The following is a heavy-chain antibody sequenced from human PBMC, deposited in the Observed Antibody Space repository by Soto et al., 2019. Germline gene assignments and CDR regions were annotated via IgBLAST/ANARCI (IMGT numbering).Heavy chain of an antibody. D-gene: IGHD4-17*01. CDR3: ARTELDYGGLDAFYYGMDV. Sequence: ASVKVSCKASGYTFTGYYMHWVRQAPGQGLEWMGWINPNSGGTNYAQKFQGWVTMTRDTSISTAYMELSRLRSDDTAVYYCARTELDYGGLDAFYYGMDVWGQGTTVTVSS. J-gene: IGHJ6*02. CDR1: GYTFTGYY. CDR2: INPNSGGT. V-gene: IGHV1-2*04.